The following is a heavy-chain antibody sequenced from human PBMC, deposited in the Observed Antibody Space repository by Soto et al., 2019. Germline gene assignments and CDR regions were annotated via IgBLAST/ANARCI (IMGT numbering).Heavy chain of an antibody. Sequence: PGGSLRLSCAASGFTFSSYAMSWVRQAPGKGLEWVSLISGSGGGTYYADSVKGRFTISRDNSKNTLYLQMNSLRAEDTAVYYCAIDMEMATMDDAIDISGQGTMVTVSS. D-gene: IGHD5-12*01. CDR3: AIDMEMATMDDAIDI. V-gene: IGHV3-23*01. CDR1: GFTFSSYA. CDR2: ISGSGGGT. J-gene: IGHJ3*02.